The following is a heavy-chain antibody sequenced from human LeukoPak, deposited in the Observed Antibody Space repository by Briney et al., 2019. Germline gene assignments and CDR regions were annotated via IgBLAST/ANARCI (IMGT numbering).Heavy chain of an antibody. CDR2: ISPDGSEK. CDR3: TRDRGYSSFDY. J-gene: IGHJ4*02. V-gene: IGHV3-7*01. CDR1: GFTFSTSW. Sequence: GGSLRLSCAASGFTFSTSWMDWVRQAPGKGLEWVTSISPDGSEKNSVDSVKGRFSISRDNAKNSLFLQMNSLRAEDTAVYYCTRDRGYSSFDYWGQGTLVTVSS. D-gene: IGHD6-19*01.